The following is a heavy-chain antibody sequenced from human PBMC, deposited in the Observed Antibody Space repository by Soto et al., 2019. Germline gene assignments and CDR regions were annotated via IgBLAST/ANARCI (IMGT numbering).Heavy chain of an antibody. CDR1: GGTFSSYA. CDR2: IIPIFGTA. CDR3: ARKYSGDLDYYYGMDV. D-gene: IGHD1-26*01. J-gene: IGHJ6*02. Sequence: SVKVSCKASGGTFSSYAISWVRQAPGQGLEWMGGIIPIFGTANYAQKFQGRVTITADESTSTAYMELSSLRSEDTAVYYCARKYSGDLDYYYGMDVWGQGTTVTVSS. V-gene: IGHV1-69*13.